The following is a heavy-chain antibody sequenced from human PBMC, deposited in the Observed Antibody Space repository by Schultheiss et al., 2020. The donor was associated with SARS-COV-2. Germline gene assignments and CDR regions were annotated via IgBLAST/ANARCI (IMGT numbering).Heavy chain of an antibody. Sequence: SVKVSCKASGGTFSSYAISWVRQAPGQGLEWMGRIIPILGIANYAQKLQGRVTMTTDTSTSTAYMELRSLRSDDTAVYYCAKDRIAAAGTGWYFDLWGRGTLVTVSS. CDR2: IIPILGIA. CDR3: AKDRIAAAGTGWYFDL. V-gene: IGHV1-69*04. D-gene: IGHD6-13*01. CDR1: GGTFSSYA. J-gene: IGHJ2*01.